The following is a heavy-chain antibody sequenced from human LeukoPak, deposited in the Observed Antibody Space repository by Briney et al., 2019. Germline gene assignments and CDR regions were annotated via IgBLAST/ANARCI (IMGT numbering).Heavy chain of an antibody. J-gene: IGHJ3*02. D-gene: IGHD3-10*01. CDR3: AREHAGVSAFDI. CDR2: ISNSGSII. Sequence: GGSLRLSCAASGFTFSDYYMSWLRQAPGKGLEWVSYISNSGSIIKYADSVKGRFTISRDNAKNSLYLQMNSLRAEDTAVYYCAREHAGVSAFDIWGQGTLVTVSS. V-gene: IGHV3-11*01. CDR1: GFTFSDYY.